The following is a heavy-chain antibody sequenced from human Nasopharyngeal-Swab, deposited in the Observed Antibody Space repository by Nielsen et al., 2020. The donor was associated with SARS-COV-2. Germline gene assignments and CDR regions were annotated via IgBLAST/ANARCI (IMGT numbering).Heavy chain of an antibody. CDR1: GFTFSSYG. D-gene: IGHD6-19*01. CDR3: ARDKERAGYSSGWYGL. J-gene: IGHJ4*02. CDR2: IWYDGSNK. Sequence: GGSLRLSCAASGFTFSSYGVHWVRQAPGKGLEWVAVIWYDGSNKYYADSVKGRLTISRDNSKNTLYLQMNSLRAEDTAVYYCARDKERAGYSSGWYGLGGQGTLVTVSS. V-gene: IGHV3-33*01.